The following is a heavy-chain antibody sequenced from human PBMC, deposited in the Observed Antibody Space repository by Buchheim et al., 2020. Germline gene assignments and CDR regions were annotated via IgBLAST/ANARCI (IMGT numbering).Heavy chain of an antibody. V-gene: IGHV3-23*01. J-gene: IGHJ4*02. D-gene: IGHD2-15*01. CDR3: ATQYCIGSCYLADFDY. CDR2: ISGSGDST. CDR1: GFKFNDYA. Sequence: EVQLLESGGGLVQPGGSLRLSCAASGFKFNDYAMSWVRQAPGKGLEWISAISGSGDSTYDADSVRGRFTISRDNSRNTLYLEMNSLRVEDTAIYYCATQYCIGSCYLADFDYWGQGTL.